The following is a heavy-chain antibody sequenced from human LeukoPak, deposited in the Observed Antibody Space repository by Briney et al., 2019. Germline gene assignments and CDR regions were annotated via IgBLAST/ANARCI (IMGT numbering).Heavy chain of an antibody. V-gene: IGHV3-30*18. CDR1: GFTFSSYG. CDR3: AKDHRAGQYYYYYYGMDV. Sequence: PGRSLTLSCAASGFTFSSYGMHWVRQAPGKGLEWVAVISYDGSNKYYADSVKGRFTISRDNSKNTLYLQMNSLRAEDTAVYYCAKDHRAGQYYYYYYGMDVWGQAT. J-gene: IGHJ6*02. CDR2: ISYDGSNK. D-gene: IGHD3-10*01.